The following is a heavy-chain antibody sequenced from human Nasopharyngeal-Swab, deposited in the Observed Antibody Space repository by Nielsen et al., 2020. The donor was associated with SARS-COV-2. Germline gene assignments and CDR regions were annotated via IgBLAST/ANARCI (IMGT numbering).Heavy chain of an antibody. CDR1: GYSFSSYW. CDR2: MYPRDSDT. CDR3: ATAYNGNYYWDY. Sequence: GESLKISCKGSGYSFSSYWIGWVRQLPGKGLEWMGIMYPRDSDTRYSPSFQGQVTISADKSISTAYLQWSSLKASDTAMYYCATAYNGNYYWDYWGQGTLVTVSS. J-gene: IGHJ4*02. V-gene: IGHV5-51*01. D-gene: IGHD1-7*01.